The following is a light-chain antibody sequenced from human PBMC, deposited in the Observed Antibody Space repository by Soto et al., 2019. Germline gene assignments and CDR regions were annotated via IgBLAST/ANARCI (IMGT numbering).Light chain of an antibody. CDR3: QHYKSYSEA. CDR1: QTISSW. V-gene: IGKV1-5*03. J-gene: IGKJ1*01. CDR2: KAS. Sequence: DIQMTQSPSTLSGSVGDRVTITCRASQTISSWLAWYQQKPGKAPKLLIYKASTLKSGVPSRFSGSGSGTEFTLTISSLQPDDFATYYCQHYKSYSEAFGKGTNVDVK.